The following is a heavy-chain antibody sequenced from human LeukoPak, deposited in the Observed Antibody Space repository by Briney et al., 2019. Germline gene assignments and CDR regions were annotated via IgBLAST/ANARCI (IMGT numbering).Heavy chain of an antibody. CDR2: ISGSESNT. V-gene: IGHV3-23*01. D-gene: IGHD1-26*01. CDR1: GFTFSSYA. Sequence: GGSLRLSCAASGFTFSSYAMSWVRQAPGKGLEWVSSISGSESNTNYADSVKGRFTISRDNSKNTLYLQMNSLRAEDTAVYYCAKDSGSYDWGQGTLVTVSS. J-gene: IGHJ4*02. CDR3: AKDSGSYD.